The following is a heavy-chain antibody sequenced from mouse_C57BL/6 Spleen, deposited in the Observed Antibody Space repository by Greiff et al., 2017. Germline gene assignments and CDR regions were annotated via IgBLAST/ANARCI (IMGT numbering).Heavy chain of an antibody. Sequence: QVQLQQPGAELVKPGASVQMSCKASGYTFTRYWITWVKQRPGQGLEWIGDIYPGSGSTHYNEMFKSKATLTVDTSSRTAYMQLSSLTSEDSAVYYCARGGTTVPPDYWGQGTTLTVSS. CDR2: IYPGSGST. CDR1: GYTFTRYW. J-gene: IGHJ2*01. V-gene: IGHV1-55*01. CDR3: ARGGTTVPPDY. D-gene: IGHD1-1*01.